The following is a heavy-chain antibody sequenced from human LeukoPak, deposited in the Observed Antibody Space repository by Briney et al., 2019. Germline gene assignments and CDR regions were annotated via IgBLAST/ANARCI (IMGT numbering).Heavy chain of an antibody. J-gene: IGHJ4*02. V-gene: IGHV3-33*06. D-gene: IGHD3-10*01. Sequence: PGGSLRLSCAASGFTFSSYGMHWVRQAPGKGLEWVAVIWYDGSNKYYADSVKGRFTISRDNSKNTLYLQMNSLRAEDTAVYYCAKARNYASGSYWGEMDYWGQGTLVTVSS. CDR3: AKARNYASGSYWGEMDY. CDR1: GFTFSSYG. CDR2: IWYDGSNK.